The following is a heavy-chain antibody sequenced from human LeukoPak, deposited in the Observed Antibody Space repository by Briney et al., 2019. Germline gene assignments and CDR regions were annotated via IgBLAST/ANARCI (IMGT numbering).Heavy chain of an antibody. V-gene: IGHV3-21*01. J-gene: IGHJ6*03. CDR3: ARDQGVYSYMDV. CDR2: ISSSSSYI. D-gene: IGHD2-8*01. CDR1: GFTFSSYS. Sequence: GGSLSLSCAASGFTFSSYSMNWVRQAPGKGLEWVSSISSSSSYIYYADSVKGRFTISRDNAKNSLYLQMNSLRAEDTAVYYCARDQGVYSYMDVWGKGTTVTVSS.